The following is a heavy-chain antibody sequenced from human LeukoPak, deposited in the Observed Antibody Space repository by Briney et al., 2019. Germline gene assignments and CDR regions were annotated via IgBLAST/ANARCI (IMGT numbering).Heavy chain of an antibody. J-gene: IGHJ6*02. D-gene: IGHD5-12*01. Sequence: GASVKVSYKVSGYTLTELSMHWVRQAPGKGLEWMGGFDPEDGETIYAQKFQGRVTMTEDTSTDTAYMELSSLRSEDTAVYYCATGLHGHSGYDLVYYYYGMDVWGQGTTVTVSS. CDR2: FDPEDGET. V-gene: IGHV1-24*01. CDR3: ATGLHGHSGYDLVYYYYGMDV. CDR1: GYTLTELS.